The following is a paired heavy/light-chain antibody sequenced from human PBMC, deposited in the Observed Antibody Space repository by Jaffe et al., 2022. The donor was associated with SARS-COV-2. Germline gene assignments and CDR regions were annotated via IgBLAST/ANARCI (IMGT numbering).Heavy chain of an antibody. Sequence: EVQLAQSGAEVKKPGESLKISCTGSGYSFATYWVAWVRQMPGKGLEWLGIIYPGDSDIRYSPSFQGQVTISADKSINIAYLQWSSLKASDTAMYYCARLAAAGRGAYYYYGMDVWGQGTTVTVSS. J-gene: IGHJ6*02. D-gene: IGHD6-13*01. CDR1: GYSFATYW. CDR3: ARLAAAGRGAYYYYGMDV. V-gene: IGHV5-51*01. CDR2: IYPGDSDI.
Light chain of an antibody. Sequence: QSVLTQPPSVSGAPGQRVTISCTGSRSSIGPAYDVHWYQQLPGTAPKLLISGNSNRPSGVPDRFSGSKSGTSASLAISGLQTEDEADYYCQSFDSSLSGYVYGTGTKVTVL. CDR2: GNS. J-gene: IGLJ1*01. CDR1: RSSIGPAYD. V-gene: IGLV1-40*01. CDR3: QSFDSSLSGYV.